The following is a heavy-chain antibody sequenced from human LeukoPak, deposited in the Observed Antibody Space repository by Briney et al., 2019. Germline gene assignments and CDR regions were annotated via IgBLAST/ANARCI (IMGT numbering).Heavy chain of an antibody. CDR2: MYYSGST. CDR1: GGSISSYY. J-gene: IGHJ5*02. D-gene: IGHD3-22*01. CDR3: ASQEYYYDSSGYPFDP. Sequence: SGTLSLTCTVSGGSISSYYWSWIRQPPGKGLEWIGSMYYSGSTYYNPSLKSRVTISVDTSKNQFSLKLSSVTAADTAVYYCASQEYYYDSSGYPFDPWGQGTLVTVSS. V-gene: IGHV4-39*01.